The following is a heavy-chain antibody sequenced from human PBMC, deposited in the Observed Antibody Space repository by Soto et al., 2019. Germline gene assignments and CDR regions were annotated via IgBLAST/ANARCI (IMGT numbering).Heavy chain of an antibody. D-gene: IGHD3-3*01. CDR1: GGSISSSSYY. J-gene: IGHJ5*02. V-gene: IGHV4-39*01. CDR2: IYYSGST. CDR3: ARQDSDYDFWRNHQRRKNWFDP. Sequence: SETLSLTCTVSGGSISSSSYYWGWIRQPPGKGLEWIGSIYYSGSTYYNPSLKSRVTISVDTSKNQFSLKLSSVTAADTAVYYCARQDSDYDFWRNHQRRKNWFDPWGQGTLVTVSS.